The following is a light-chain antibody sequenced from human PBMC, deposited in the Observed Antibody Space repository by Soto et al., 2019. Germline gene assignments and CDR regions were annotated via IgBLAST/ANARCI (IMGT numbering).Light chain of an antibody. Sequence: DIQLTQSPSFLSAFVGDTVTITCRASQAMSTYLAWYQQKPGKVPKLLIRSASTLQSGVPPRFSGRGSGTEFTLTISTLQPDDSGIYYCQQLNGYQLAFGGGTNVEIK. CDR1: QAMSTY. J-gene: IGKJ4*01. V-gene: IGKV1-9*01. CDR2: SAS. CDR3: QQLNGYQLA.